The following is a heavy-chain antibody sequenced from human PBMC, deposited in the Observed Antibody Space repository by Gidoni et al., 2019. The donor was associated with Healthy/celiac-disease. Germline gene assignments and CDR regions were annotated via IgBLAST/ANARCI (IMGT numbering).Heavy chain of an antibody. Sequence: QLQLQESCPGLVTPSETLSLTCTVSGGSISSSSWSWIRQPPGKGLEWIGYIYYSGSTNYNPSLKSRVTISVDTSKNQFSLKLSSVTAADTAVYYCARDRVVVTAKYYYYYGMDVWGQGTTVTVSS. CDR3: ARDRVVVTAKYYYYYGMDV. V-gene: IGHV4-59*01. J-gene: IGHJ6*02. D-gene: IGHD2-21*02. CDR1: GGSISSSS. CDR2: IYYSGST.